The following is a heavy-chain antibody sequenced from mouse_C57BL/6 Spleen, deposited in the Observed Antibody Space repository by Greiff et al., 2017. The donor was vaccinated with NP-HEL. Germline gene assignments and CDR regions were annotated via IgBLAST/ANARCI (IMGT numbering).Heavy chain of an antibody. CDR2: LDPSDSYT. J-gene: IGHJ3*01. CDR1: GYTFTSYW. CDR3: ARWQEGSNSFAY. V-gene: IGHV1-69*01. D-gene: IGHD2-5*01. Sequence: VQLQQPGAELVMPGASVKLSCKASGYTFTSYWMHWVKQRPGQGLEWIGELDPSDSYTNYNQKFKGKSTLTVDKSSSTAYIQLSSLTSEDSAVYYCARWQEGSNSFAYWGQGTLVTVSA.